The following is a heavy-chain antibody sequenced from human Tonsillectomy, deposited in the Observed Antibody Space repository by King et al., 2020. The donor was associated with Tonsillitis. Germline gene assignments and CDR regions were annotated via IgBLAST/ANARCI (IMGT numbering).Heavy chain of an antibody. CDR2: ISGDGSST. CDR3: AKGMGLGIFDY. D-gene: IGHD7-27*01. V-gene: IGHV3-23*04. Sequence: VQLVESGGALVQPGGSLRLSCAASGFPFSSSAMSWVRPAPGKGLEWVSSISGDGSSTYYADSVKGRFTISRDISKNTLYLQMNSLRVEDTALYYCAKGMGLGIFDYWGQGILVTVSS. J-gene: IGHJ4*02. CDR1: GFPFSSSA.